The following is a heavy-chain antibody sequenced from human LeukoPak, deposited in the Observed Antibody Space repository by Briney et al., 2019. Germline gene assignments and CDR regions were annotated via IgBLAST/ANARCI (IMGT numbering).Heavy chain of an antibody. D-gene: IGHD3/OR15-3a*01. Sequence: GGSLRLSCAPSRFSLSNAWMSWLRLAPRAALEWPGRIKSKTYGGATVYHPLLKDRFSISRDDSKNSLYLQMNSLTTADTAVYYCTTDRTVPIPLIDFWGQGTLVTVSS. J-gene: IGHJ4*02. CDR3: TTDRTVPIPLIDF. V-gene: IGHV3-15*01. CDR2: IKSKTYGGAT. CDR1: RFSLSNAW.